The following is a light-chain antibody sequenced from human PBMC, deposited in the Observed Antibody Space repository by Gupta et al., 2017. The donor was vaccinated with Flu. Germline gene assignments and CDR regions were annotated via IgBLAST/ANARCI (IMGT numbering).Light chain of an antibody. J-gene: IGKJ1*01. CDR1: QSIGSS. CDR3: HQSSSFPWT. CDR2: DAS. Sequence: KEKVTITCRASQSIGSSLHWYQQKPDKAPKLLIKDASQSFSGVPSRFSGSGSGTDFTLTINSLEAEDAATYYCHQSSSFPWTFGQGTKVEIK. V-gene: IGKV6-21*01.